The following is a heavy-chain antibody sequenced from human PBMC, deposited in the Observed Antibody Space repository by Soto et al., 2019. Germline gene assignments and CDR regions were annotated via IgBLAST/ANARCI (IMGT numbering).Heavy chain of an antibody. Sequence: SGPTLVNPTQTLTLTCTFSGFSLSTSGVGVGWIRQPPGKALEWLALIFWNDDKRYRPSLKRRLTITKDTSKNQVVLTMTNMDPVDTATYYCAHSKYCSSTSCYLPWFDPWGQGTLVTVSS. CDR3: AHSKYCSSTSCYLPWFDP. J-gene: IGHJ5*02. V-gene: IGHV2-5*01. CDR2: IFWNDDK. D-gene: IGHD2-2*01. CDR1: GFSLSTSGVG.